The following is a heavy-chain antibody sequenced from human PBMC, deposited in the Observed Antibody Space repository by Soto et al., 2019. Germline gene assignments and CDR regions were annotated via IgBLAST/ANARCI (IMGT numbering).Heavy chain of an antibody. CDR1: GGSISSGGYY. CDR2: IYYSGST. Sequence: TLSLTCTVSGGSISSGGYYWSWIRQHPGKGLEWIGYIYYSGSTYYNPSLKSRVTISVDTSKNQFSLKLSSVTAADTAVYYCARHSLRTSSSSGIHPYYYYYGMDVWGQGTTVTVSS. CDR3: ARHSLRTSSSSGIHPYYYYYGMDV. V-gene: IGHV4-31*03. J-gene: IGHJ6*02. D-gene: IGHD6-13*01.